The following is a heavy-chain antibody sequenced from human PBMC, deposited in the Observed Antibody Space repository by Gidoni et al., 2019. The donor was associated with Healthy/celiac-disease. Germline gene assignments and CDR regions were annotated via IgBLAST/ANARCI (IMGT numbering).Heavy chain of an antibody. D-gene: IGHD5-18*01. Sequence: QVQLVESGGGVVQPGRSLRLSCAESGFTFSSYGMHWVRQAPGKGLEWVAVIWYDGSNKYYADSVKGRFTISRDNSKNTLYLQMNSLRAEDTAVYYCTRVDTAMGTEYFQHWGQGTLVTVSS. CDR3: TRVDTAMGTEYFQH. V-gene: IGHV3-33*01. CDR1: GFTFSSYG. J-gene: IGHJ1*01. CDR2: IWYDGSNK.